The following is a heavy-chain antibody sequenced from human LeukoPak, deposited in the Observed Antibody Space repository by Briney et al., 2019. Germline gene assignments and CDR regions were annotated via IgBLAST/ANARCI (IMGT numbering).Heavy chain of an antibody. J-gene: IGHJ4*02. CDR3: ARLCDSSGYYQYYFDY. CDR2: IYPGDSDT. D-gene: IGHD3-22*01. CDR1: GYSFTSYW. Sequence: GESLKISCKGSGYSFTSYWTGWVRQMPGKGLEWMGIIYPGDSDTRYSPSFQGQVTISADKSISTAYLQWSSLKASDTAMYYCARLCDSSGYYQYYFDYWGQGTLVTVSS. V-gene: IGHV5-51*01.